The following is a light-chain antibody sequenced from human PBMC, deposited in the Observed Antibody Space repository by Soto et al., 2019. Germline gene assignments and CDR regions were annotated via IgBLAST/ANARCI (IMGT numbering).Light chain of an antibody. J-gene: IGKJ5*01. CDR3: QQLHGYPIT. CDR2: AAS. V-gene: IGKV1-17*01. CDR1: QDIRND. Sequence: DIQMTQSPSSLSASVGDRVTITCRASQDIRNDLGWYQQTQGKAPKRLIYAASNFQSGVPSRFSGSGSGTHFTLTISSLQPEDFATYYCQQLHGYPITFGQGTRLEIK.